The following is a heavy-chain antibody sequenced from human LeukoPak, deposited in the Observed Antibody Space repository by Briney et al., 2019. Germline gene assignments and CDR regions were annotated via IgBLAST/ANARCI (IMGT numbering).Heavy chain of an antibody. J-gene: IGHJ6*02. Sequence: GGSLRLSCAASGFTFSSYAMHWVRQAPGKGLEWVAVISYDGSNKYYADSVKGRFTISRDNAKNAVYLQMNSLRAEDTAVYYCARGEFAWIQGSYGMNAWGQGTTVTVSS. CDR2: ISYDGSNK. V-gene: IGHV3-30-3*01. CDR3: ARGEFAWIQGSYGMNA. CDR1: GFTFSSYA. D-gene: IGHD5-18*01.